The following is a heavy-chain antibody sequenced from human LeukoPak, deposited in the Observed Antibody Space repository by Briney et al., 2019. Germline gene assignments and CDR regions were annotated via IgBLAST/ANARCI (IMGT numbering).Heavy chain of an antibody. V-gene: IGHV3-49*04. J-gene: IGHJ4*02. CDR1: GFTFGDYA. Sequence: PGGSLTLSCTGSGFTFGDYAMSWVRQAPGKGLEWVGFIRIKVYGGTTEYASSVKGIFRISRDDSKSIGYLQMNSLTTEDTAVYYCTNVDTPMGLPSDYWGQGTLVTVSS. CDR3: TNVDTPMGLPSDY. CDR2: IRIKVYGGTT. D-gene: IGHD5-18*01.